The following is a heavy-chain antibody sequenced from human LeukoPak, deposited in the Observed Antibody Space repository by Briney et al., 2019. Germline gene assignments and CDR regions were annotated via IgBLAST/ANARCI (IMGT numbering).Heavy chain of an antibody. CDR1: GFTFSRFG. V-gene: IGHV3-33*08. CDR2: IWYDASNK. CDR3: VRGVGVSRFNYLDS. J-gene: IGHJ4*02. D-gene: IGHD6-13*01. Sequence: GRSLRLSCATSGFTFSRFGMHWVRQAPGKGLEWVAVIWYDASNKYYADSVKGRFTISRDNSKNTLYLQMNSLRDDDTAVYYCVRGVGVSRFNYLDSWGQGTLVIVSS.